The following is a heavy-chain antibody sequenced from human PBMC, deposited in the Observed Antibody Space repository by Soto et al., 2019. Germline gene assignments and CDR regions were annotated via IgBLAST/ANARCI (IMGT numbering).Heavy chain of an antibody. J-gene: IGHJ4*02. CDR1: GFPFSSYA. D-gene: IGHD6-6*01. CDR2: ISGSGGST. V-gene: IGHV3-23*01. CDR3: AKTYSSSSGRIPTDY. Sequence: EVQLLESGGGLVQPGGSLRLSCAASGFPFSSYAMSWVRQAPGKGLAWVSAISGSGGSTYYADSVKGRFTISRDNSKNTLYLQMNSLRAEDTAVYYCAKTYSSSSGRIPTDYWGQGTLVTVSS.